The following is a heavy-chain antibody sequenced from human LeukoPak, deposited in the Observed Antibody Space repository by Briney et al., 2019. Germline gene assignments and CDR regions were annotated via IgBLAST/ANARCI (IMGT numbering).Heavy chain of an antibody. D-gene: IGHD5-18*01. CDR3: AKGRGYNYGYIFGYFDY. CDR2: ISWNSGSI. V-gene: IGHV3-9*01. Sequence: GGSLRLSCAASGFTFDDYAMRWVRQAPGKGLEWVSGISWNSGSIGYADSVKGRFTISRDNAKNSLYLQMNSLRAEDTALYYCAKGRGYNYGYIFGYFDYWGQGTLVTVSS. CDR1: GFTFDDYA. J-gene: IGHJ4*02.